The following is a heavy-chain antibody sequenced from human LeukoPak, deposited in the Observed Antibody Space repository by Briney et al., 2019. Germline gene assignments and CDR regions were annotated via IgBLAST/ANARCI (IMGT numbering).Heavy chain of an antibody. J-gene: IGHJ5*02. CDR3: TTLGFDP. CDR2: IKSNTDGGTT. V-gene: IGHV3-15*01. Sequence: GGSLRLSCAASGFTFSNAWMSWVRQAPGKGLEWVGRIKSNTDGGTTDYAAPVKGRFTISRDDSKNTLYLQMNSLKTEDTAVYYCTTLGFDPWGQGTLVTVSS. CDR1: GFTFSNAW.